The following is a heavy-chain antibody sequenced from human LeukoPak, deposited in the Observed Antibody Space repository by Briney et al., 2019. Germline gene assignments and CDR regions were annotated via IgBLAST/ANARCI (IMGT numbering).Heavy chain of an antibody. D-gene: IGHD2-21*02. CDR3: AKGDGVTGYFDY. Sequence: QAGGSLRLSCAASGFIFSDYDMHWVRQAPGKGLEWVALISYDGSNKYYADFVKGRFTISRDNSKNTLYLQMNSLRAEDTAVYYCAKGDGVTGYFDYWGQGTLVTVSS. V-gene: IGHV3-30*18. CDR1: GFIFSDYD. CDR2: ISYDGSNK. J-gene: IGHJ4*02.